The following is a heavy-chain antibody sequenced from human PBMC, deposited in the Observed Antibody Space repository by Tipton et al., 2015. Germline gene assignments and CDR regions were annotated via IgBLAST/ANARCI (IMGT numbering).Heavy chain of an antibody. J-gene: IGHJ5*02. CDR1: GFTVSSNY. V-gene: IGHV3-7*01. CDR2: IKNDGSDE. CDR3: ARWTDFYDSRGYVYFFDP. Sequence: SLRLSCAVSGFTVSSNYMRWVRQAPGKGLEWVASIKNDGSDEFYLDSVKGRFTLSRDNTNNSLYLQMNSLRAEDTAVYYCARWTDFYDSRGYVYFFDPWGQGTLVTVSP. D-gene: IGHD3-22*01.